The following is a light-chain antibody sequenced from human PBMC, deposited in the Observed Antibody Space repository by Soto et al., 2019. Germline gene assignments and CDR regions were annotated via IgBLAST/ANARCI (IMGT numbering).Light chain of an antibody. V-gene: IGKV1-9*01. CDR3: QQVNSFTLT. CDR2: EAS. J-gene: IGKJ4*01. CDR1: QGIGSY. Sequence: DIQLTQSPSFLSASVGDRVTITCRASQGIGSYLAWYQQKPEKGPKLLIYEASTLQSGVPSRFRGSVSGTEFTLTISSLQPEDIATYYCQQVNSFTLTFGGGTKVEIK.